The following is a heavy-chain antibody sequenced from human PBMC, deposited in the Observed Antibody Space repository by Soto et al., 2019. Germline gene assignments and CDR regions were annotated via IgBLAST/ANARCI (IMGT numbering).Heavy chain of an antibody. D-gene: IGHD6-19*01. Sequence: SETLSLTCTVSGGSISSGDYYWSWIRQPPGKGLEWIGNIYYSGSTYYNPSLKSRVTISVDTSKNQFSLKLSSVTAADTAVYYCARDFTDSSGPTLGMGVWGQGTTVTVSS. CDR2: IYYSGST. CDR3: ARDFTDSSGPTLGMGV. J-gene: IGHJ6*02. V-gene: IGHV4-30-4*01. CDR1: GGSISSGDYY.